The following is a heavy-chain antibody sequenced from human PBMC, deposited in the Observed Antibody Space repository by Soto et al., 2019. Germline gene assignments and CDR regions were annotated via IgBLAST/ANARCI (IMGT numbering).Heavy chain of an antibody. V-gene: IGHV3-30*18. J-gene: IGHJ4*02. D-gene: IGHD2-15*01. CDR1: GFTFSSYG. Sequence: QVQLVESGGGVVQPGRSLRLSCAASGFTFSSYGMHWVRQAPGKGLEWVAVISYDGSNKYYADSVKGRFTISRDNSKNKRYLQMNSLRAEDTAVYYCANLPTVVHQGVEAGWGQGTLVTVSS. CDR2: ISYDGSNK. CDR3: ANLPTVVHQGVEAG.